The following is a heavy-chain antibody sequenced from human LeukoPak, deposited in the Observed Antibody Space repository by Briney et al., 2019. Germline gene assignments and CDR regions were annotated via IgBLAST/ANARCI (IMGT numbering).Heavy chain of an antibody. CDR2: VSTGSRDI. D-gene: IGHD2-15*01. Sequence: GGSLRLSCAASGFTFSSYSMNWVRQAPGKGLEWVSSVSTGSRDIYYADSVKGRFTISRDSAKNSLYLQMNSLRAEDTAVYYCAREGGYCYGDSCRYFDYWGQGTLVTVSS. J-gene: IGHJ4*02. CDR3: AREGGYCYGDSCRYFDY. V-gene: IGHV3-21*01. CDR1: GFTFSSYS.